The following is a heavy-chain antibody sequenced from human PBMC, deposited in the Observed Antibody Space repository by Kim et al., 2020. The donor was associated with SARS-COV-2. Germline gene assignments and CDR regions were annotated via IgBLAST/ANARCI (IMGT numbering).Heavy chain of an antibody. Sequence: GGSLRLSCAASGFTFSSYSMNWVRQAPGKGLEWVSYISSSSSTIYYADSVKGRFTISRDNAKNSLYLQMNSLRDEDTAVYYCARDRGGVRGVNLAYYYYYGMDVWGHGPTSTVSS. D-gene: IGHD3-10*01. V-gene: IGHV3-48*02. J-gene: IGHJ6*02. CDR1: GFTFSSYS. CDR3: ARDRGGVRGVNLAYYYYYGMDV. CDR2: ISSSSSTI.